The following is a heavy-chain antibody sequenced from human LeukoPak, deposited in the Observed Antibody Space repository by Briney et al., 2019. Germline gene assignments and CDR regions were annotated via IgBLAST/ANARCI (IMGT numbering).Heavy chain of an antibody. J-gene: IGHJ5*02. CDR1: GGSISSSSCY. CDR2: IYYSGST. D-gene: IGHD3-3*01. Sequence: SETLSLTCTVSGGSISSSSCYWGWIRQPPGKGLEWIGSIYYSGSTYYNPSLKSRVTISVDTSKNQFSLKLSSVTAADTAVYYCARLEQLTIFGVVGWFDPWGQGTLVTVSS. V-gene: IGHV4-39*01. CDR3: ARLEQLTIFGVVGWFDP.